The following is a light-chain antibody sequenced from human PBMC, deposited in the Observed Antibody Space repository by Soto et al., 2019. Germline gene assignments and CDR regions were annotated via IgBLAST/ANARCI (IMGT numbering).Light chain of an antibody. CDR3: QPYGSSPPT. CDR1: QSVSSSY. Sequence: EIVLTQSPGTLSLTPEERATLSCRASQSVSSSYLAWYQQKPGQAPRLLIYGASSRATGIPDRFSGSGSGTDFTLTISRLEPEDFAVYYCQPYGSSPPTFGQGTKVEIK. V-gene: IGKV3-20*01. J-gene: IGKJ1*01. CDR2: GAS.